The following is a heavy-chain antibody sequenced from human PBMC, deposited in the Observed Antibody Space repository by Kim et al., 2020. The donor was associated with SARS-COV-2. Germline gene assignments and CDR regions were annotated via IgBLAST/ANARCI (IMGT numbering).Heavy chain of an antibody. Sequence: GGSLRLSCAASGFTFSSYAMHWVRQAPGKGLEWVAVISYDGSNKYYADSVKGRFTISRDNSKNTLYLQMNSLRAEDTAVYYCARDWDDYDILTGYYCAFDYWGQGTLVTVSS. CDR3: ARDWDDYDILTGYYCAFDY. CDR1: GFTFSSYA. J-gene: IGHJ4*02. CDR2: ISYDGSNK. D-gene: IGHD3-9*01. V-gene: IGHV3-30-3*01.